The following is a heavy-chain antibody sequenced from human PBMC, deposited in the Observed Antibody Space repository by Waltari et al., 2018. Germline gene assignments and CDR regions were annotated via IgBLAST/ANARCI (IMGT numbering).Heavy chain of an antibody. Sequence: EVQLVESGGGLVQPGGSLRLSCAASGFTFSSYSMNWVRQAPGKGLEWVSYISSSSSTIYYADSVKGRFTISRDNAKNSRYLQMNSLRAEDTAVYYCARDRNCGGDCYSFDYWGQGTLVTVSS. D-gene: IGHD2-21*01. V-gene: IGHV3-48*01. J-gene: IGHJ4*02. CDR1: GFTFSSYS. CDR2: ISSSSSTI. CDR3: ARDRNCGGDCYSFDY.